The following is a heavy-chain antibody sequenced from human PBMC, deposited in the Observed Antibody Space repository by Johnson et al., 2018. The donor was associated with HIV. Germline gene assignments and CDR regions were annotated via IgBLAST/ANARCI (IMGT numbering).Heavy chain of an antibody. V-gene: IGHV3-20*04. D-gene: IGHD3-10*01. J-gene: IGHJ3*02. Sequence: VQLVESGGGVVQPGRSLRLSCAASGFTFSRYAMHWVRQAPGKGLEWVSGINWNGGTTHYADSVRGRFTISRDNAKRSLYLQMNSLRAEDAAVYYCVSEGFGELFNDAFDIWGQGTMVTVSS. CDR1: GFTFSRYA. CDR3: VSEGFGELFNDAFDI. CDR2: INWNGGTT.